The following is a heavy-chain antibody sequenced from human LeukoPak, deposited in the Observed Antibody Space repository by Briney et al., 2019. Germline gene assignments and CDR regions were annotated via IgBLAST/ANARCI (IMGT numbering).Heavy chain of an antibody. J-gene: IGHJ4*02. CDR3: ATVHSSSWYFAIDY. CDR1: GYPFTDYY. V-gene: IGHV1-69-2*01. D-gene: IGHD6-13*01. Sequence: ASVKISCKVSGYPFTDYYMHWVQQAPGKGLEWMGLVDPEDGETIYAEKFQGRVTITADTSTDTAYMELSSLRSEDTAVYYCATVHSSSWYFAIDYWGQGTLVTVSS. CDR2: VDPEDGET.